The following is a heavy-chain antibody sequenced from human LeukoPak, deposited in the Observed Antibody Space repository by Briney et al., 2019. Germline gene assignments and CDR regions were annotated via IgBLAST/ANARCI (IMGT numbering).Heavy chain of an antibody. J-gene: IGHJ4*02. CDR1: GYTLTQHS. CDR2: IITDTGNP. CDR3: AREVLRHDY. Sequence: GASVKVSCKASGYTLTQHSINWVRQAPGQGLEWMGWIITDTGNPTYAQGFTGRFVFSVDTSVNTACLQISSLKAEDTAVYYCAREVLRHDYWGQGTLVTVSS. V-gene: IGHV7-4-1*02. D-gene: IGHD3-10*01.